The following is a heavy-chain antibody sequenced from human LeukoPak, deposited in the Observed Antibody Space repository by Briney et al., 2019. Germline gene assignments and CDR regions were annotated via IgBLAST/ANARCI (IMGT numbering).Heavy chain of an antibody. CDR2: ISSTSSYI. CDR1: GFTFSSYS. J-gene: IGHJ4*02. Sequence: GGSLRLSCAASGFTFSSYSMIWVRQAPGKGLEWLSCISSTSSYIYYADSVKGRFTISRDNAKNYLYLQMNSLRDEETAVYFFARERSIGTAIEYWGQGTLVTVSS. D-gene: IGHD1-26*01. V-gene: IGHV3-21*04. CDR3: ARERSIGTAIEY.